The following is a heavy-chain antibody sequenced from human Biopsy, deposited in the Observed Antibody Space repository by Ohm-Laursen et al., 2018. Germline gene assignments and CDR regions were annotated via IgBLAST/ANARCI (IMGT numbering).Heavy chain of an antibody. D-gene: IGHD2-8*01. CDR2: INCKTGAT. J-gene: IGHJ4*02. V-gene: IGHV1-2*02. CDR3: ARDPLNGHKHFDY. Sequence: SVKVSCKASSYAFTDYNIHWMRQAPGQGLEWLGYINCKTGATNYAQKFQGTVTMTRDMSISTAYLALGSLRSADTAIYYCARDPLNGHKHFDYWGQGSLVTVSS. CDR1: SYAFTDYN.